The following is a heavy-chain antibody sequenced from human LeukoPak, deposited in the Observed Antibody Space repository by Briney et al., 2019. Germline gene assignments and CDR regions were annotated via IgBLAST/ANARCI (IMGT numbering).Heavy chain of an antibody. V-gene: IGHV1-69*04. CDR2: IIPILGIA. CDR1: GGTFSSYT. Sequence: GASVKVSCKASGGTFSSYTISWVRQAPGQGLEWMGKIIPILGIANYAQKFQGRVTITADKPTSTAYMELSSLRSEDTAVYYCARDTSSGWYGASDYWGQGTLVTVSS. J-gene: IGHJ4*02. D-gene: IGHD6-19*01. CDR3: ARDTSSGWYGASDY.